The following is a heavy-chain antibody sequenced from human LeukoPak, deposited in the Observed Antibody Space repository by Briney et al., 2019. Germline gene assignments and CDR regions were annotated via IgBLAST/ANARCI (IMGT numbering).Heavy chain of an antibody. CDR1: GYTFTSYG. D-gene: IGHD3-22*01. CDR2: ISAYNGNT. CDR3: ARRQYYYDSSGYYLFDY. Sequence: GASVKVSCKASGYTFTSYGISWVRQAPGQGLEWMGWISAYNGNTNYAQKLQGRVTMTTDTSTSTAYMELRSLRSDDTAVYYCARRQYYYDSSGYYLFDYWGQGTLVTVSS. J-gene: IGHJ4*02. V-gene: IGHV1-18*01.